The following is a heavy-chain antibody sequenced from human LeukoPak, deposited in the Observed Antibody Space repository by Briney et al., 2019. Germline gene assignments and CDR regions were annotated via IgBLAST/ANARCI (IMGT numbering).Heavy chain of an antibody. J-gene: IGHJ4*02. CDR3: ARLGYGGDPVDY. D-gene: IGHD4-23*01. CDR2: AIYSGSS. CDR1: GGSVSRYY. Sequence: SETLCLTCTDSGGSVSRYYWSWIRQTPRKGLERIGYAIYSGSSTYNPSLKSRVTISVDTPKSQFSLNVSSVTAADTAVYYCARLGYGGDPVDYWGQGTLVIVSS. V-gene: IGHV4-59*08.